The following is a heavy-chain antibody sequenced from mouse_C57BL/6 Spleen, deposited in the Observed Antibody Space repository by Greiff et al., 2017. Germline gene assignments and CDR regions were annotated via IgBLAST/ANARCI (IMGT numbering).Heavy chain of an antibody. CDR3: ARCTDYSNPFAY. Sequence: QVHVKQPGAELVKPGASVQLSCKASGYTFTSYWMHWVKQRPGQGLEWIGMIHPNSGSTNYNEKFKSKAALTVDKSSSTAYMQLSSLTSEDSAVYYCARCTDYSNPFAYWGQGTLVTVSA. V-gene: IGHV1-64*01. CDR1: GYTFTSYW. CDR2: IHPNSGST. D-gene: IGHD2-5*01. J-gene: IGHJ3*01.